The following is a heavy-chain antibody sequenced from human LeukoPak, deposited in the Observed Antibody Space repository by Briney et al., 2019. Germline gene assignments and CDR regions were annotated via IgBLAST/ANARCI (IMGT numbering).Heavy chain of an antibody. J-gene: IGHJ4*02. CDR1: GYTFTGYY. D-gene: IGHD3-3*01. Sequence: GASVKVSCKASGYTFTGYYMHWVRQAPGQGLEWKGWINPNSGGTNYAQKFQGRVTMTRDTSISTAYMELSRLRSDDTAVYYCARGRDDFWSGYYSDFDYWGQGTLVTVSS. CDR3: ARGRDDFWSGYYSDFDY. CDR2: INPNSGGT. V-gene: IGHV1-2*02.